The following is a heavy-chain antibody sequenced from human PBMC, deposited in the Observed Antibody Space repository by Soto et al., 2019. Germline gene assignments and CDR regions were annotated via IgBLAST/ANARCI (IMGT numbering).Heavy chain of an antibody. CDR2: ISYDGSNK. D-gene: IGHD3-22*01. Sequence: QVHLVESGGGVVQPGRSLRLSCADSGFTFTDYGMHWVRQAPGKGLEWVAVISYDGSNKNYADSVKGRFTISRDNSTNTLYLQMNCQRAEYTAVYYCAKDTYYHDSSGYYVFDYWGQGTLVTVSS. J-gene: IGHJ4*02. CDR1: GFTFTDYG. V-gene: IGHV3-30*18. CDR3: AKDTYYHDSSGYYVFDY.